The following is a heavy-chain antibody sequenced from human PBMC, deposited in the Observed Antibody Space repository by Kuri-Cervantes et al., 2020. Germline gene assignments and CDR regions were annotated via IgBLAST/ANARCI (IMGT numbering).Heavy chain of an antibody. Sequence: GESLKISCAASGFTFSSYGMHWVRQAPGKGLEWVAVISYDGSNKYYADSVKGRFTISRDNSKNTLYLQMNSLRAEDTAVYYCAGGEMATIMDWYFDLWGRGTLVTVS. CDR3: AGGEMATIMDWYFDL. V-gene: IGHV3-30*03. D-gene: IGHD5-24*01. J-gene: IGHJ2*01. CDR1: GFTFSSYG. CDR2: ISYDGSNK.